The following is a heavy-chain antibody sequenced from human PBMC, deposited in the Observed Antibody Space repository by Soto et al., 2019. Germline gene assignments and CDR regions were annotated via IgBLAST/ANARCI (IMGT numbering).Heavy chain of an antibody. J-gene: IGHJ4*02. D-gene: IGHD1-26*01. V-gene: IGHV3-30-3*01. CDR2: ISYDGSNK. CDR1: GFTFSSYA. Sequence: QVQLVESGGGVVQPGRSLRLSCAASGFTFSSYAMHWVRQAPGKGLEWVAVISYDGSNKYYADSVKGRFTISRDKSKNTLYLQMNSLRAEDTAVYYCARGEWELPPFDYWGQGTLVTVSS. CDR3: ARGEWELPPFDY.